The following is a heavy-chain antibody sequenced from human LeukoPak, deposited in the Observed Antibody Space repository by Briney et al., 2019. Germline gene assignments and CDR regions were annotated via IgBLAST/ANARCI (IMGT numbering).Heavy chain of an antibody. D-gene: IGHD6-6*01. CDR2: INHSGST. Sequence: KPSETLSLTCAVYGGSFSGYYWSWIRQPPGKGLEWIGEINHSGSTNYNPSLKSRATISVDTSKNQFSLKLSSVTAADTAVYYCARGRNRWQLVAGGSYYFDYWGQGTLVTVSS. J-gene: IGHJ4*02. V-gene: IGHV4-34*01. CDR3: ARGRNRWQLVAGGSYYFDY. CDR1: GGSFSGYY.